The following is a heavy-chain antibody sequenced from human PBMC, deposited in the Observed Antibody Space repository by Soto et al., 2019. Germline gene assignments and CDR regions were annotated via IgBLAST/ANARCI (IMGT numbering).Heavy chain of an antibody. D-gene: IGHD1-26*01. CDR2: IYHSGST. CDR1: GGSISSGGYS. V-gene: IGHV4-30-2*01. J-gene: IGHJ4*02. Sequence: PSETLSLTCAVSGGSISSGGYSWSWIRQPPGKGLEWIGYIYHSGSTYYNPSLKSRVTISVDRSKNQFSLKLSSVTAADTAVYYCARLGWIGELDYWGQGTLVTVSS. CDR3: ARLGWIGELDY.